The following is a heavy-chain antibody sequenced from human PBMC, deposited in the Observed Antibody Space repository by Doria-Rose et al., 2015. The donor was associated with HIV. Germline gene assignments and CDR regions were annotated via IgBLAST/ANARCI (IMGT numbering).Heavy chain of an antibody. Sequence: VQLVQSGPGLVKPSETLSLTCSVSGASVSSRGYYWNWIRQVPGKGLESLGYTYYTGTSDYSPSLKSRLNMAVDTSKNQFSLKLSFVTVADTAAYYCARMGSYRELDYWGQGALVNVSA. CDR3: ARMGSYRELDY. D-gene: IGHD3-3*01. CDR2: TYYTGTS. J-gene: IGHJ4*02. CDR1: GASVSSRGYY. V-gene: IGHV4-31*03.